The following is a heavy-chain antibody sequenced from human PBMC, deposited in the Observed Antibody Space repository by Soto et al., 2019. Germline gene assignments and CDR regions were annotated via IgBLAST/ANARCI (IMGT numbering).Heavy chain of an antibody. Sequence: EVQLVESGGGLVQPGGSLRLSCAASGFTFSSYEMNWVRQAPGKGLEGVSYISSSGSTIYYADSVKGRFTISRDNAKNSLYLQMNSLRAEDTAVYYCARDLWFGEYYWGQGTLVTVSS. V-gene: IGHV3-48*03. J-gene: IGHJ4*02. D-gene: IGHD3-10*01. CDR1: GFTFSSYE. CDR2: ISSSGSTI. CDR3: ARDLWFGEYY.